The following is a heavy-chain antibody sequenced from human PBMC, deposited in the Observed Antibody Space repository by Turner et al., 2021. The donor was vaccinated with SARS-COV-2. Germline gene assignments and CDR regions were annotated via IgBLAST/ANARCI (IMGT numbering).Heavy chain of an antibody. D-gene: IGHD1-1*01. Sequence: QVQLVESGGGVVPPRRSPRLSCAASGFTFSGYAMHWVRQAPGKRVGGLADISFDETNKFYAESVKGRFTISRDNSKNTLYLQMNSLRTEDTAGYYCATNSPTNAFDIWGQGTMVTVSS. J-gene: IGHJ3*02. CDR2: ISFDETNK. CDR3: ATNSPTNAFDI. CDR1: GFTFSGYA. V-gene: IGHV3-30*04.